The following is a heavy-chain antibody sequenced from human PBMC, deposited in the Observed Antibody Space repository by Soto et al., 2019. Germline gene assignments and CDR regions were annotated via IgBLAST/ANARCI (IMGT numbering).Heavy chain of an antibody. CDR3: ARGIINYYGWGGWGMDV. D-gene: IGHD3-10*01. V-gene: IGHV3-53*01. CDR2: IYSGGST. J-gene: IGHJ6*02. CDR1: GFTVISNY. Sequence: GGSLRLSCAASGFTVISNYMSGVRQAPGKGLEGGSVIYSGGSTYYADSVKGRFTISRDNSKNTLYLQMNSLRAEDTAVYYCARGIINYYGWGGWGMDVWGQGTTVTVSS.